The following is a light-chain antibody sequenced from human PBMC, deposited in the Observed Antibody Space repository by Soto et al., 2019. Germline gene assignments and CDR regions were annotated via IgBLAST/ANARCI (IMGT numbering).Light chain of an antibody. V-gene: IGKV3-11*01. CDR2: DVS. CDR3: QQRSNWPRFT. Sequence: EIVLTQSPATLSLSPGERATLSCRASQSVSSYLAWYQQKPGQAPRLLIYDVSTRATGIPPRFSGSGSGTDFTLTISSIEPEDFAVYYCQQRSNWPRFTFGPGTKVDIK. CDR1: QSVSSY. J-gene: IGKJ3*01.